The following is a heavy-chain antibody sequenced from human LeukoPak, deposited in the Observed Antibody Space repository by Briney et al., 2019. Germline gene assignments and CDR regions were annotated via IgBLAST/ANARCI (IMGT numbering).Heavy chain of an antibody. J-gene: IGHJ4*02. CDR3: ASSIAVAGSFDY. CDR2: IYYSGST. CDR1: GGSISSYY. V-gene: IGHV4-59*08. D-gene: IGHD6-19*01. Sequence: SETLPLTCTVSGGSISSYYWSWIRQPPGKGLEWIGYIYYSGSTNYNPSLKSRVTISVDTSKNQFSLKLSSVTAADTAVYYCASSIAVAGSFDYWGQGTLVTVSS.